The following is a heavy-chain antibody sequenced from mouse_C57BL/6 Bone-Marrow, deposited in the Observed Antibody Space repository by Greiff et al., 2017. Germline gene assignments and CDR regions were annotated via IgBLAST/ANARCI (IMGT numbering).Heavy chain of an antibody. CDR2: IDPESGDT. Sequence: EVQLQQSGAELVRPGASVKLSCTASGFNIKDDYMHWVKQRPEQGLEWIGWIDPESGDTEYASKFQGKATITADTSSNTAYLQLSSLTSEDTAVYYCTADGDFAWFAYWGQGTLVTVSA. CDR1: GFNIKDDY. V-gene: IGHV14-4*01. D-gene: IGHD2-13*01. J-gene: IGHJ3*01. CDR3: TADGDFAWFAY.